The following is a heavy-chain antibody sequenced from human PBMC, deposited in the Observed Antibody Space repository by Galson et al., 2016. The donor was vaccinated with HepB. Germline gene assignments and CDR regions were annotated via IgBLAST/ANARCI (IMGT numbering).Heavy chain of an antibody. CDR3: SRIQEMTTGQYYYYYDGMDV. CDR2: IDWDDDK. V-gene: IGHV2-70*01. J-gene: IGHJ6*02. CDR1: GFSLSTSKMC. Sequence: PALVKPTQTLTLTCTFSGFSLSTSKMCVSWIRQPPGKALEWLALIDWDDDKYYSTSLKTRLTISKDTSKNQVVLIITNMDPLDTDTDYCSRIQEMTTGQYYYYYDGMDVWGQVTTVTVPS. D-gene: IGHD3-9*01.